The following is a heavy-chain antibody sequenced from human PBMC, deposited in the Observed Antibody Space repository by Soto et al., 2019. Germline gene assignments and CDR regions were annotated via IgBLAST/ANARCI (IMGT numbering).Heavy chain of an antibody. J-gene: IGHJ4*02. Sequence: QITLKESGPTLVKPTQTLTLTCTFSGFSLSTSGVGVGWIRQPPGKALEWLALIYWDDDKRYSPSLKSRLTITKDTSKQQVVLTMTNMDPVYTATDYCAHSGIFGVVMHFDYWGQGTLVTVSS. D-gene: IGHD3-3*01. CDR1: GFSLSTSGVG. V-gene: IGHV2-5*02. CDR3: AHSGIFGVVMHFDY. CDR2: IYWDDDK.